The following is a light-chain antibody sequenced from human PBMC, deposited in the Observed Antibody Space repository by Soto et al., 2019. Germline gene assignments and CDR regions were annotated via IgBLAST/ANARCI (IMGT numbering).Light chain of an antibody. J-gene: IGKJ1*01. Sequence: EIVLTQSPGTVSASPGERATLSCRASQSVSSNLAWYQQKPGQAPRLLIYGASTRATGIPARFSGSGSGTEFTLTISSLQSEDFAVYFCQQHNNWPRTFGQGTTGDIK. CDR1: QSVSSN. V-gene: IGKV3-15*01. CDR3: QQHNNWPRT. CDR2: GAS.